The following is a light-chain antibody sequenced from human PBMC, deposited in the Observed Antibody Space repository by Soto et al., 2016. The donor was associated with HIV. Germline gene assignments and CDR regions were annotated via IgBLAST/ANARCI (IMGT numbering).Light chain of an antibody. Sequence: SYELTQPPSVSVAPGKTARITCGGNNIGSKSVHWYQQEPGQAPVLVVYDDTDRPSGIPERFSGSNSGNTATLTISRVEAGDEADYYCQVWDSSSDLWVFGGGTKLTVL. CDR2: DDT. CDR1: NIGSKS. V-gene: IGLV3-21*03. J-gene: IGLJ3*02. CDR3: QVWDSSSDLWV.